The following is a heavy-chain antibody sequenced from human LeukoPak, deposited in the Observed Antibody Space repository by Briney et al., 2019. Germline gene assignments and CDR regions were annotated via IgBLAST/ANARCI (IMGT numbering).Heavy chain of an antibody. CDR1: GYTFTGYY. CDR2: INPNSGGT. J-gene: IGHJ5*02. D-gene: IGHD3-10*01. Sequence: ASVKVSCKASGYTFTGYYMHWVGQAPGQGLEWMGWINPNSGGTNYAQKFQGWVTMTRDTSISTAYMELSRLRSDDTAVYYCARAQSRSYGSGSKSWFDPWGQGTLVTVSS. V-gene: IGHV1-2*04. CDR3: ARAQSRSYGSGSKSWFDP.